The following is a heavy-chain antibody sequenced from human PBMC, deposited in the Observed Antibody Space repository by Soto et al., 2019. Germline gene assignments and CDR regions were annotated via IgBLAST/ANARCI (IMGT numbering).Heavy chain of an antibody. CDR3: GRTDPQKPGGLFDS. CDR1: GYSFPSHW. V-gene: IGHV5-51*01. Sequence: EVQLVQSGAEVKKPGESLKISCKGSGYSFPSHWIAWVRQMPGKGLEWMGMIYPGDSDTRYSPSFQGQGTIAVDKFNSTAHLQWSSLEASETAIYYRGRTDPQKPGGLFDSWGQGTLVTVSS. J-gene: IGHJ4*02. CDR2: IYPGDSDT.